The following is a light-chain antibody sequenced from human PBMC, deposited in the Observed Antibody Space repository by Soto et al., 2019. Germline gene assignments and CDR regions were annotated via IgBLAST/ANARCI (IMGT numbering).Light chain of an antibody. Sequence: QSVLTQPASVSGSPGQSITISCTGTSSDVGAYDYVSWYQQHPDKAPKLMIYEVSNRPSGVSNRFSGSKSVNTATLTISGLQTEDVADYYCSSYTSSSSRVFGTWTKVSVL. CDR1: SSDVGAYDY. J-gene: IGLJ1*01. CDR2: EVS. V-gene: IGLV2-14*03. CDR3: SSYTSSSSRV.